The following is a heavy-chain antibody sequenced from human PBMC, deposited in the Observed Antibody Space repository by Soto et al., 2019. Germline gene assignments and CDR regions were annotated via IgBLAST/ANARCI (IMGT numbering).Heavy chain of an antibody. CDR1: GGSISSYY. D-gene: IGHD5-18*01. Sequence: PSETLSLTCTVSGGSISSYYWSWIRQPPGKGLEWIGYIYYSGSTNYNPPLKSRVTISVDTSKNQFSLKLSSVTAADTAVYYCARDPNTAMAPYNWFDPWGQGTLVTVSS. J-gene: IGHJ5*02. CDR3: ARDPNTAMAPYNWFDP. CDR2: IYYSGST. V-gene: IGHV4-59*01.